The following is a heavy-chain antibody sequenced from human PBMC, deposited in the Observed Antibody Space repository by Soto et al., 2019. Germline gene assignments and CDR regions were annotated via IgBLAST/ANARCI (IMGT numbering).Heavy chain of an antibody. D-gene: IGHD2-2*01. V-gene: IGHV3-43*01. J-gene: IGHJ4*02. CDR1: GFTFDDFS. CDR2: IGRDGIYT. CDR3: AKEKHDASWTAFDY. Sequence: EVQLVESGGAVVQPGGSLRLSCAASGFTFDDFSMHWVRQAPGKGLEWVSLIGRDGIYTYYADSVKGRFTISRDNSKNSLYLQMNSLRTEDTAFYFCAKEKHDASWTAFDYWGQGTLVTVSS.